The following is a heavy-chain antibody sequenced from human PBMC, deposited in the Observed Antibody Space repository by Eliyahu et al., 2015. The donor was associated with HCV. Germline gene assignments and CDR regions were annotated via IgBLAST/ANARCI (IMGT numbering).Heavy chain of an antibody. CDR1: GGSISSSGYY. CDR2: IYYSGSA. D-gene: IGHD3-22*01. J-gene: IGHJ3*02. CDR3: ARHSPVYDSSGWGAFDI. V-gene: IGHV4-39*01. Sequence: QLQLQESGPGLVKPSETLSLTCTVXGGSISSSGYYWAWISQPPGEGADWIGSIYYSGSAYYNPSLESRVTISLDTSKKQFSLKLSSVTAADTAVYFCARHSPVYDSSGWGAFDIWGQGTMVTVSS.